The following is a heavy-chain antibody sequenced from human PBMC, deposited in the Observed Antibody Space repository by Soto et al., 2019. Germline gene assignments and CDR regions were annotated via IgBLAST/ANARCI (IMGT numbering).Heavy chain of an antibody. CDR2: IYYSGST. CDR1: GGSISSYY. V-gene: IGHV4-59*01. CDR3: ARSMAARYYGMDV. D-gene: IGHD6-6*01. J-gene: IGHJ6*02. Sequence: SETLSLTCTVSGGSISSYYWSWIRQPPGKGLEWIGYIYYSGSTNYNPSLKSRVTISVDTSKSQFSLKLSSVTAADTAVYYCARSMAARYYGMDVWGQGTTVTVSS.